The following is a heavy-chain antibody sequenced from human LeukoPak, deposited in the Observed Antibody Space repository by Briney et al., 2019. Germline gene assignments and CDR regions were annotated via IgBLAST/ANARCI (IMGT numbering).Heavy chain of an antibody. V-gene: IGHV4-59*12. CDR3: ARSRIGPTAWDWFDP. CDR2: FYYSGVT. Sequence: SETLSLTCTISGDSINSYHWSWLRQPPGSKLEWIGYFYYSGVTNYNPSLKSRVTMSVDTSKNQFSLKLSAVTAADTAVYYCARSRIGPTAWDWFDPWGQGTLVTVSS. D-gene: IGHD1-26*01. CDR1: GDSINSYH. J-gene: IGHJ5*02.